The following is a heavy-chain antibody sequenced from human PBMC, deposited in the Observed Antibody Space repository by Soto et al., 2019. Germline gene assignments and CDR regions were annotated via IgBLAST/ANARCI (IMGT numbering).Heavy chain of an antibody. Sequence: SETLSLTCTVSGGSISSYYWSWIRQPPGKGLEWIGYIYYSGSTNYNPSLKSRVTISVDTSKNQFSLKLSSLTAADTAVYYCARVSSNWYPDYWGQGTLVTVSS. CDR1: GGSISSYY. J-gene: IGHJ4*02. CDR2: IYYSGST. CDR3: ARVSSNWYPDY. V-gene: IGHV4-59*08. D-gene: IGHD6-13*01.